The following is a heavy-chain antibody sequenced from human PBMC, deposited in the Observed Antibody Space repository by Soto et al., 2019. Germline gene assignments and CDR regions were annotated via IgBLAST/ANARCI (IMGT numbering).Heavy chain of an antibody. CDR3: AAEVRYYYDSSGYPPGMDV. V-gene: IGHV1-58*01. D-gene: IGHD3-22*01. CDR1: GFTFTSSA. Sequence: GASVKVSCKASGFTFTSSAVQWVRQARGQRLEWIGWIVVGSGNTNYAQKFQERVTITRDMSTSTAYMELSSLRSEDTAVYYCAAEVRYYYDSSGYPPGMDVWGQGTTVTVSS. CDR2: IVVGSGNT. J-gene: IGHJ6*02.